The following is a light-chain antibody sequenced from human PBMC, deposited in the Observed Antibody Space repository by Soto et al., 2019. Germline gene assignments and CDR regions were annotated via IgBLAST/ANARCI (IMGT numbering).Light chain of an antibody. J-gene: IGKJ5*01. V-gene: IGKV1-5*01. CDR1: QNIRNW. CDR3: QQYNTYSP. CDR2: DAS. Sequence: DIQMTQSPSTLSASVGDSATSTCRASQNIRNWLAWYQQKPGKAPKTLIYDASSLKSGVPARFSGSGSGTEFTLTISSLQPDDFATYYCQQYNTYSPFGHGTRLEIK.